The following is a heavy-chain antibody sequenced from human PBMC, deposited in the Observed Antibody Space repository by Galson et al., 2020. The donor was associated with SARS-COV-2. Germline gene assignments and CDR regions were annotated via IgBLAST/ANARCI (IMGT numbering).Heavy chain of an antibody. CDR2: INPNSGGT. CDR3: ARDNDHDAFDI. CDR1: GYTFTGYY. V-gene: IGHV1-2*04. Sequence: ASVKVSCKASGYTFTGYYMHWVRQAPGQGLEWIGWINPNSGGTTYAQKFQDWVTMTRDTSISTAYMELSRLRSDDTAVYYCARDNDHDAFDIWGQGTMVTVSS. J-gene: IGHJ3*02. D-gene: IGHD1-1*01.